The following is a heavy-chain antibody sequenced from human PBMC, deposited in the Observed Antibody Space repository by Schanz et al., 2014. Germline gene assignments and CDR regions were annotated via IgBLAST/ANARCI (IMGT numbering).Heavy chain of an antibody. CDR1: GYTFTNFF. CDR2: IIPILGIA. Sequence: QVHLVQSGAEVHKPGASLKISCKASGYTFTNFFLHWVRQAPGQGLEWMGRIIPILGIANYAQKFQGRVTITADKSSDTAYMELSSLRSEDTAVYYCAREVGLYDRGWFDPWGQGTLVTVSS. V-gene: IGHV1-69*09. J-gene: IGHJ5*02. D-gene: IGHD3-22*01. CDR3: AREVGLYDRGWFDP.